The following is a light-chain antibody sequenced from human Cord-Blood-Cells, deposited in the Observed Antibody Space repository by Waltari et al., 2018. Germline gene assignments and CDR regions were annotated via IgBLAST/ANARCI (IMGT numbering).Light chain of an antibody. V-gene: IGKV3-20*01. CDR2: GAS. J-gene: IGKJ4*01. Sequence: DIVLTQSPGTLSLSPGERATLSCRASQSVSSSYLAWYQQKPGQAPRLLIYGASSRATGIPDRFSGSGSVTDSTLTISRLEPEDVAVYCCQQYGSSLTFGGRTKVEIK. CDR3: QQYGSSLT. CDR1: QSVSSSY.